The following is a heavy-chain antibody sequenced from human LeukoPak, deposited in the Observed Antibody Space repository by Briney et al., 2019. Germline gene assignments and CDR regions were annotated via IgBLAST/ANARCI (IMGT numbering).Heavy chain of an antibody. J-gene: IGHJ6*04. CDR3: ARRSMVQHLDV. Sequence: ASVKVSCKASGYTFTNHSINWVRQAPGQGLEYMGWINTYTGNPTYAQAFTGRIVFSLDTSVSTAYLQNRSLKAEDTAVYFCARRSMVQHLDVWGKGTTVIVSS. D-gene: IGHD3-10*01. CDR1: GYTFTNHS. V-gene: IGHV7-4-1*02. CDR2: INTYTGNP.